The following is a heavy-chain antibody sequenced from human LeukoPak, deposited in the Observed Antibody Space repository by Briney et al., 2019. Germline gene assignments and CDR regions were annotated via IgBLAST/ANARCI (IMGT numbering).Heavy chain of an antibody. J-gene: IGHJ5*02. CDR2: IYYSGST. Sequence: SETLSLTCTVSGGSISSYYWSWIRQPPGKGLEWIGYIYYSGSTNYNPSLKSRVTISVDTSKNQFSLRLSSVTAADTAVYYCARDLEAVGWFDPWGQGTLVTVSS. CDR3: ARDLEAVGWFDP. D-gene: IGHD6-19*01. V-gene: IGHV4-59*01. CDR1: GGSISSYY.